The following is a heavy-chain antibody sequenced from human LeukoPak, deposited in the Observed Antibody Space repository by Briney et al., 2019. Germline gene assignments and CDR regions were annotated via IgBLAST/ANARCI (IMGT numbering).Heavy chain of an antibody. CDR1: GGSLNDYS. D-gene: IGHD3-10*01. J-gene: IGHJ4*02. CDR3: VRRGLLGSGTLAFGY. V-gene: IGHV4-34*01. CDR2: LNHRGRT. Sequence: SETLSPTRFVSGGSLNDYSWSWFRQSPGKGLEWIGELNHRGRTDYNPSLTSRVTISIDTSKNHFALTLTSLTAADTAVYYCVRRGLLGSGTLAFGYWGQGTLVTVSS.